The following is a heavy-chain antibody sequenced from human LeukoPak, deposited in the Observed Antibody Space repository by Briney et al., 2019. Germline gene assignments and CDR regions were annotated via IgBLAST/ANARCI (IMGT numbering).Heavy chain of an antibody. D-gene: IGHD3-3*01. J-gene: IGHJ3*02. CDR2: IYWDDDK. CDR1: GFSLSTSGVG. V-gene: IGHV2-5*02. CDR3: AHSGYSNIFGNTFHI. Sequence: GPTLVKPTQTLTLTRTFSGFSLSTSGVGVGWIRQPPGKALEWLALIYWDDDKRYSPSLKSRLTITKDTSKNQVVLTMTNMDPVDTATYYCAHSGYSNIFGNTFHIWGQGTMVTVSS.